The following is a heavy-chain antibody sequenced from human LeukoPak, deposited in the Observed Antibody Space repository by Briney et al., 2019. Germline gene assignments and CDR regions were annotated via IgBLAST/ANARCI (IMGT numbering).Heavy chain of an antibody. CDR3: ARDLENYDFWSGYLHQYYYYYGMDV. CDR2: IIPILEGI. J-gene: IGHJ6*02. V-gene: IGHV1-69*04. CDR1: GDTFSKYG. Sequence: GASVKVSCKASGDTFSKYGISWVRQAPGQGLEWMGRIIPILEGIDYAQKFQGRVSITADKSTSTAYMEVSSLKSDDTAVYYCARDLENYDFWSGYLHQYYYYYGMDVWGQGTTVTVSS. D-gene: IGHD3-3*01.